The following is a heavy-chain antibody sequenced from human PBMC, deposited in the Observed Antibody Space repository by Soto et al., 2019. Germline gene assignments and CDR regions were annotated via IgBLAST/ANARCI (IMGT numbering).Heavy chain of an antibody. V-gene: IGHV1-69*13. J-gene: IGHJ5*02. Sequence: ASVKVSCKASGGTFSSYAISWVRQAPGQGLEWMGGIIPIFGTANYAQKFQGRVTITADESTSTAYMELSSLRSEDTAVYYCARGIAAAGTPVPWGQGTLVTVSS. CDR1: GGTFSSYA. CDR3: ARGIAAAGTPVP. D-gene: IGHD6-13*01. CDR2: IIPIFGTA.